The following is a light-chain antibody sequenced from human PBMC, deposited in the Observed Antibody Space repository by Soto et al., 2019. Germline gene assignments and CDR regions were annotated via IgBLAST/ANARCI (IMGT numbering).Light chain of an antibody. V-gene: IGKV3-15*01. CDR2: VAS. Sequence: EIVMTQSPATLSVSPVERATLSCGASQSVSSNFAWYQQKPDQTPQLLIYVASTKATGIPARFSGSGSGTEFTLTISSLQSEDFAGYYCQQYNVWPLTFGGGTKLEFK. CDR3: QQYNVWPLT. CDR1: QSVSSN. J-gene: IGKJ4*01.